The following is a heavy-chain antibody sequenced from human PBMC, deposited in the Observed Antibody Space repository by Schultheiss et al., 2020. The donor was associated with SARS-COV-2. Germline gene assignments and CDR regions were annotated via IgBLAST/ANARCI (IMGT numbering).Heavy chain of an antibody. CDR3: AKDLVTIFGVAS. CDR2: IFYDGSNQ. V-gene: IGHV3-33*06. D-gene: IGHD3-3*01. J-gene: IGHJ3*01. CDR1: GFTFSNYG. Sequence: GGSLRLSCAASGFTFSNYGMHWVRQAPGKGLEWVALIFYDGSNQYYADSVKGRFTISRDNSKNTLYLQMNSLRAEDTAVYYCAKDLVTIFGVASWGQGTMVTVSS.